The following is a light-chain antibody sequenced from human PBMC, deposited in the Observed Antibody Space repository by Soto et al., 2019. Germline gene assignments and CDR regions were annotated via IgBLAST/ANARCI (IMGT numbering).Light chain of an antibody. CDR1: QGISSY. CDR2: AAS. CDR3: QQLNSLT. V-gene: IGKV1-9*01. J-gene: IGKJ4*01. Sequence: DIQLTQSPSFLSASVGDRVTITCRASQGISSYLAWYQQKPGKAPKLLIYAASTLQSGVPSRFSGSGSGTEFTLTISSLQPEDFATYYCQQLNSLTFGGGTKVEIK.